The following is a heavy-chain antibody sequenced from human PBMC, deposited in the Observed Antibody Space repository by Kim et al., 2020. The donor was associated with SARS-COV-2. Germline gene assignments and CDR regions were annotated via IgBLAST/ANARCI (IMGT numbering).Heavy chain of an antibody. CDR1: GGSINSYY. CDR2: IFDNGRA. V-gene: IGHV4-59*08. CDR3: TRGPDPFDF. Sequence: SETLSLTCTVSGGSINSYYWSWVRQPPGKGLEWIGFIFDNGRADYIPSLRGRLTMSVDTSNNQFSLRLTSATAADTAIYYCTRGPDPFDFWGQGTLVTVS. J-gene: IGHJ4*02.